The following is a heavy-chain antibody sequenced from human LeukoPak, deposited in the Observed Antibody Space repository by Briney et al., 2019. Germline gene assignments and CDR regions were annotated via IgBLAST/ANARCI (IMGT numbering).Heavy chain of an antibody. CDR2: INPNSGGT. CDR3: ARRGSGYYDSREAFDI. CDR1: GYTFIAYY. D-gene: IGHD3-22*01. J-gene: IGHJ3*02. V-gene: IGHV1-2*06. Sequence: ASVKVSFKASGYTFIAYYIYWMRQAPGQGLEWVGRINPNSGGTNYAQNFQDRVTLTRDTSITTAYMELNRLISDDTAVYYCARRGSGYYDSREAFDIWGQGTMVTVSS.